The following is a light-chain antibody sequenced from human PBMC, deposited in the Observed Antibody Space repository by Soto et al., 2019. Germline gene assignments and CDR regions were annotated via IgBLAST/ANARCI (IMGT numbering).Light chain of an antibody. CDR2: GVS. J-gene: IGKJ3*01. Sequence: EIVLTQSPGTLSLSPGERATVSCRASQSISGYFLAWYQQKPGQAPRLLIYGVSKRATGIPDRFSGSGSGTDFTLTISRLEPEDFAVYYCQQYGTSRVTFGPGTKVDIK. CDR3: QQYGTSRVT. V-gene: IGKV3-20*01. CDR1: QSISGYF.